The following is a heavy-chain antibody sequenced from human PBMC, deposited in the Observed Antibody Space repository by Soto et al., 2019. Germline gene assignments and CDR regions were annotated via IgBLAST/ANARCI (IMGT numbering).Heavy chain of an antibody. CDR1: GFTVSSKY. CDR3: ARFGEYDDDFVS. CDR2: IYSGGST. J-gene: IGHJ3*02. D-gene: IGHD3-3*01. Sequence: PGGSLRLSCAASGFTVSSKYMSWVVQALGKRMEWVSVIYSGGSTYYADSVKGRFTISRDNSKNTRYLQMNSLRAEDTSRYYCARFGEYDDDFVSWGRGSMVTVS. V-gene: IGHV3-66*01.